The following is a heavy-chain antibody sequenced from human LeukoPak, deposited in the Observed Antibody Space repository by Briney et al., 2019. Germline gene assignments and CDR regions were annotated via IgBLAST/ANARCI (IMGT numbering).Heavy chain of an antibody. CDR2: INHSGST. CDR3: AGVSSGELPVDI. Sequence: MSSETLSLTCAVYGGSFSGYYWSWIRQPPGKGLEWIGEINHSGSTNYNPSLKSRVTISVDTSKNQFSLKLSSVTAADTAVYYCAGVSSGELPVDIWGQGTMVTVSS. CDR1: GGSFSGYY. V-gene: IGHV4-34*01. D-gene: IGHD2-15*01. J-gene: IGHJ3*02.